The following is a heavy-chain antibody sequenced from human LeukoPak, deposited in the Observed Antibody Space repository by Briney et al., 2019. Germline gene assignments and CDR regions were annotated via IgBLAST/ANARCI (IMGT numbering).Heavy chain of an antibody. J-gene: IGHJ4*02. Sequence: ASVKVSCKASGYTFTSYAMHWVRQAPGQRLEWMGWINAGNGNTKYSQKFQGRVTITRDTSASTAYMELSSLRSEDTAVYYCAIGSIAVAPIDYWGQGTLVTVSS. CDR1: GYTFTSYA. V-gene: IGHV1-3*01. CDR2: INAGNGNT. D-gene: IGHD6-19*01. CDR3: AIGSIAVAPIDY.